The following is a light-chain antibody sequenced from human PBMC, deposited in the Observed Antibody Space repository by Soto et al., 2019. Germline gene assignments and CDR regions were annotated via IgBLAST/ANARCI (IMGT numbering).Light chain of an antibody. CDR3: QQSYSTPWT. Sequence: DIQMTQSPSTLSASVGDRVTITCRASQSISSYLNWYQQKAGKAPKVLTYAASNLQSGVPSRFSGSESGTDFTLTISSLQPEDSATYYCQQSYSTPWTFGQATK. V-gene: IGKV1-39*01. J-gene: IGKJ1*01. CDR2: AAS. CDR1: QSISSY.